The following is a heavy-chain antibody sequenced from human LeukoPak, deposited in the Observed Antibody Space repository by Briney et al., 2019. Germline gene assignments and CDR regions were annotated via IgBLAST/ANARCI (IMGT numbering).Heavy chain of an antibody. J-gene: IGHJ4*02. CDR1: GFTFSSYW. CDR3: ARVDLAAWFDY. D-gene: IGHD6-25*01. Sequence: GGSLRLSCAASGFTFSSYWMSWVRQAPGKGLEWVANIKQDGSEKYYVDSVKGRFTISRDNAKNSLYLQMNSLRAEDTAVYHCARVDLAAWFDYWGQGTLVTVSS. V-gene: IGHV3-7*04. CDR2: IKQDGSEK.